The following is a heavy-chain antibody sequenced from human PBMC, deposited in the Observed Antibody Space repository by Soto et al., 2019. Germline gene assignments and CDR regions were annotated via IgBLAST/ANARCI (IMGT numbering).Heavy chain of an antibody. Sequence: GESLKISCKGSGYSFTSYWIGWVRQMPGKGLEWMGIIYPGDSDTRYSPSFQGQVTISADKSISTAYLQWSSLKASDTAMYYCARVPQNIVLARGGYYYYGMDVWGQGTTVTV. CDR2: IYPGDSDT. CDR1: GYSFTSYW. D-gene: IGHD2-2*01. J-gene: IGHJ6*02. CDR3: ARVPQNIVLARGGYYYYGMDV. V-gene: IGHV5-51*01.